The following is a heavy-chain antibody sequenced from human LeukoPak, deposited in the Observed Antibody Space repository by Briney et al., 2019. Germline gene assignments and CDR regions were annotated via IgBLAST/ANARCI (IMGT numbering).Heavy chain of an antibody. V-gene: IGHV1-2*02. J-gene: IGHJ4*02. CDR1: GYTFTGYY. CDR3: ARVTEGIQLLSPPYFDY. CDR2: INPNSGGT. D-gene: IGHD2-2*01. Sequence: GASVKVSCKASGYTFTGYYMHWVRQAPGQGLEWMGWINPNSGGTNYAQKFQGRVTMPRDTSISTAYMELSRLRSDDTAVYYCARVTEGIQLLSPPYFDYWGQGTLVTVSS.